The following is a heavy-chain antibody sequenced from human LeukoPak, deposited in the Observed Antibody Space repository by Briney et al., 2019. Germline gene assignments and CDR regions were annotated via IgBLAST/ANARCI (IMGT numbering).Heavy chain of an antibody. J-gene: IGHJ4*02. CDR3: ATFVVVTATFDY. V-gene: IGHV4-38-2*01. CDR2: IYYSGST. D-gene: IGHD2-21*02. Sequence: KPSDTLSLTCVVSRYSINSGYYWGWIRQPPGKGLEWIGSIYYSGSTYYNPSLKSRVTISVDTSKSQFSLKLSSVTAADTAVYYCATFVVVTATFDYWGQGTLVTVSS. CDR1: RYSINSGYY.